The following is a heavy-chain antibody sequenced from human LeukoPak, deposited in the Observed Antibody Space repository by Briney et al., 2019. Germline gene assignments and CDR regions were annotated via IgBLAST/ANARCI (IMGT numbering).Heavy chain of an antibody. J-gene: IGHJ4*02. CDR2: ISVSGGST. Sequence: TGGSLRLSCAASGFTFSSYAMSWVRQAPGKGLEWVSGISVSGGSTYSADSVKGRFTISRDNSKNTLYLQMNSLRAEDTAVYYCAKRGTATVTTYFDYWGQGTLVTVSS. CDR3: AKRGTATVTTYFDY. D-gene: IGHD4-17*01. CDR1: GFTFSSYA. V-gene: IGHV3-23*01.